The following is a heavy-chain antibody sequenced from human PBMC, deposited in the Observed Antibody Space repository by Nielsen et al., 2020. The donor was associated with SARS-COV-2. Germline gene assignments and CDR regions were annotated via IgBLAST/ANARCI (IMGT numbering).Heavy chain of an antibody. CDR3: AKDIEQWLLVDGYRRFDP. D-gene: IGHD6-19*01. Sequence: SLKISGAASGFTFDDYAMHWVRQAPGKGLEWVSGISWNSGSIGYADSVKGRFTISRDNAKNSLYLQMNSLRAEDTALYYCAKDIEQWLLVDGYRRFDPWGQGTLVTVSS. V-gene: IGHV3-9*01. CDR2: ISWNSGSI. J-gene: IGHJ5*02. CDR1: GFTFDDYA.